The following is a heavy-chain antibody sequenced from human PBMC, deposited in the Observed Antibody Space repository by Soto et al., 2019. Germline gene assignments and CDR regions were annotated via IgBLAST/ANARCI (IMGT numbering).Heavy chain of an antibody. CDR3: ARERAAAADLRYYYYGMDV. Sequence: ASVKVSCKVSGYTLTELSMHWVRQAPGKGLEWMGGFDPEDGETIYAQKFQGRVTMTEDTSTDTAYMELSSLRSEDTAVYYCARERAAAADLRYYYYGMDVWGQGTTVTVSS. CDR1: GYTLTELS. D-gene: IGHD6-13*01. V-gene: IGHV1-24*01. J-gene: IGHJ6*02. CDR2: FDPEDGET.